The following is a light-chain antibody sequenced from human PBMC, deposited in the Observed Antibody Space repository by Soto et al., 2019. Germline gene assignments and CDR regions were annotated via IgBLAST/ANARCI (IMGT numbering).Light chain of an antibody. V-gene: IGLV1-40*01. Sequence: QSVLTQPPSVSGAPGQSVTISCTGSSSNIGAGYHVHWYQQLPGAAPKLLIFGDSNRPSGVPDRFSGYKSGTSASLDITGIEADDEADYYCQSSDSRLSGPDVYGNGKKLTV. CDR1: SSNIGAGYH. J-gene: IGLJ1*01. CDR2: GDS. CDR3: QSSDSRLSGPDV.